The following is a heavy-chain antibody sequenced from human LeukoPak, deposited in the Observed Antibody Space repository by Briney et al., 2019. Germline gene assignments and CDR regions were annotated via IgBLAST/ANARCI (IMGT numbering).Heavy chain of an antibody. CDR3: ARAHVVATSFDY. V-gene: IGHV3-30*03. CDR1: GFTFSSYG. D-gene: IGHD5-12*01. J-gene: IGHJ4*02. CDR2: ISYDGSNK. Sequence: PGGSLRLSCAASGFTFSSYGMHWVRQAPGKGLEWVAVISYDGSNKYYADSVKGRFTISRDNSKNTLYLQMNSLRAEDTAVYYCARAHVVATSFDYWGQGTLVTVSS.